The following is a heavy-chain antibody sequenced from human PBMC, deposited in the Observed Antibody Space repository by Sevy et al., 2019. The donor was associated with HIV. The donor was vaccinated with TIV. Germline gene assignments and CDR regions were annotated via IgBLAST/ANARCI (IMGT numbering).Heavy chain of an antibody. J-gene: IGHJ4*02. CDR1: GFTVSSNS. CDR2: ISGGLRT. Sequence: GGSLRLSCATSGFTVSSNSMSWVRQAPGKGLEWVSVISGGLRTYNANSVQGRFTISRDNSEETRYLQMSSLKAEDTAVYYCTGDQCDHGSRSFYFASWGQGTLVTVSS. CDR3: TGDQCDHGSRSFYFAS. V-gene: IGHV3-53*01. D-gene: IGHD3-10*01.